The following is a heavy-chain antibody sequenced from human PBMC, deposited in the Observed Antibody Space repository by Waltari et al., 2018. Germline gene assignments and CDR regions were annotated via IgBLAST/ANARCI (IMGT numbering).Heavy chain of an antibody. CDR3: ARDEVALNFQGSRSFFVF. V-gene: IGHV3-30*02. Sequence: QVQLVESGGGVVQPGGSLRVSCAASGFTFSRNGMHWVRQAPGKGVGWVAFIRYDGSHKYYADSVKGRFTIARDNSKDRVSLQMDRLRTEDTAVYFCARDEVALNFQGSRSFFVFWGQGTLVVVSP. D-gene: IGHD3-10*01. CDR1: GFTFSRNG. CDR2: IRYDGSHK. J-gene: IGHJ4*02.